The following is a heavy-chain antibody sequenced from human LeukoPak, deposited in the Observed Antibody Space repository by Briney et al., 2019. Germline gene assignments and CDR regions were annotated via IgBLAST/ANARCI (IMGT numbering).Heavy chain of an antibody. V-gene: IGHV4-39*02. J-gene: IGHJ5*01. D-gene: IGHD3-3*01. CDR3: ARLTLTGVGGRGWFDS. Sequence: SETLSLTCFVSGDSITNSGWSWGWVRQPPGKGLEWIGTMPYDENVSDRGMPSYNPSLKSRVTISADTSKNHLSLKVNSVTAADTASYYCARLTLTGVGGRGWFDSWGQGALVIVFS. CDR2: MPYDENVSDRGMP. CDR1: GDSITNSGWS.